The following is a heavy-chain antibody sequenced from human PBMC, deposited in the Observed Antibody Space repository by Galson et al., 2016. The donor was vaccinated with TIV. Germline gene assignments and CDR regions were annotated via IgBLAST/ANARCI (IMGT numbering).Heavy chain of an antibody. CDR2: IFPNDSDI. D-gene: IGHD3-16*01. V-gene: IGHV5-51*03. CDR3: ARMSLLGALDI. J-gene: IGHJ3*02. CDR1: GYNFRSYW. Sequence: QSGAEVKKPGESLKISCKDSGYNFRSYWIAWVRQMPGKGFEWLGIIFPNDSDIRYSPYFRGLVTMSADKSTSTAYLQCSSLKASDTAMYYCARMSLLGALDIWGQGTMVTVSS.